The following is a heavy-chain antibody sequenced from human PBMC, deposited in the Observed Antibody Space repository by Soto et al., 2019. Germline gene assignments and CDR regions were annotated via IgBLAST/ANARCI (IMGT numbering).Heavy chain of an antibody. CDR3: ARDLGLRDGNIPHFAY. CDR1: GGTFKNYL. CDR2: VFPIFGTT. Sequence: QVQLVQSGAEVKKPGSSVKVSCKASGGTFKNYLFSWVRQAPGQGLEWMGGVFPIFGTTNYAQRFQGRVTITADASTSTVYMELGGLTSETTAVFFWARDLGLRDGNIPHFAYWGQEPLVPVPS. V-gene: IGHV1-69*01. J-gene: IGHJ4*02. D-gene: IGHD1-1*01.